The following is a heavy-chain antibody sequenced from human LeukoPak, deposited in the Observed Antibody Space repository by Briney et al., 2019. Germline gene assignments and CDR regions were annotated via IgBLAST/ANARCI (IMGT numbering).Heavy chain of an antibody. CDR3: ARDNTWYFDL. CDR1: GYXFSSYA. CDR2: ISPYNGNT. D-gene: IGHD2/OR15-2a*01. Sequence: ASVKVSCTASGYXFSSYAISRVRQAPGQGLEWMGWISPYNGNTNSAQRFQGRVTMTTDTSTSAAYMELTSLRPDDTAVYYCARDNTWYFDLWGRGTLVTVSS. V-gene: IGHV1-18*01. J-gene: IGHJ2*01.